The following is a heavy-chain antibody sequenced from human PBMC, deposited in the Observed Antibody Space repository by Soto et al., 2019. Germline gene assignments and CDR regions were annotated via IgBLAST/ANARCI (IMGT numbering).Heavy chain of an antibody. V-gene: IGHV3-23*01. CDR2: ITGGGDNT. J-gene: IGHJ4*02. Sequence: EVQLLESGGDLVQPGGSLRLSCAASGFTFTSYAMSWIRQAPGKGLEWVSAITGGGDNTYYADSEKGRFTISRDNSKNTLYLQMNSLRAEDKDFYYCTQDGGSRDWLTVNWGQGTLVTVSS. CDR1: GFTFTSYA. CDR3: TQDGGSRDWLTVN. D-gene: IGHD3-9*01.